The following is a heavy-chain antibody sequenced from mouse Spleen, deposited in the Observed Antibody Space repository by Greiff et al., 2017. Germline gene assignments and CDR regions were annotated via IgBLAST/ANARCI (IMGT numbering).Heavy chain of an antibody. V-gene: IGHV1-82*01. D-gene: IGHD2-4*01. CDR3: ARRNYDRYAMDY. Sequence: VKLVESGPELVKPGASVKISCKASGYAFSSSWMNWVKQRPGKGLEWIGRIYPGDGDTNYNGKFKGKATLTADKSSSTAYMQLSSLTSEDSAVYFCARRNYDRYAMDYWGQGTSVTVSS. CDR2: IYPGDGDT. CDR1: GYAFSSSW. J-gene: IGHJ4*01.